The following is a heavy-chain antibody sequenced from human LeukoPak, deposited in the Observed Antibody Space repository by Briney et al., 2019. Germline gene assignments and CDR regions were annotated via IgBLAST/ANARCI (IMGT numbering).Heavy chain of an antibody. CDR2: ISSSSSYI. V-gene: IGHV3-21*01. D-gene: IGHD3-10*01. CDR3: AQGLVRGAKFDY. Sequence: PGGSLRLSCAASGFTFSSYGMHWVRQAPGKGLEWVSSISSSSSYIYYADSVKGRFTISRDNAKNSLYLQMNSLRAEDTAVYYCAQGLVRGAKFDYWGQGTLVTVSS. J-gene: IGHJ4*02. CDR1: GFTFSSYG.